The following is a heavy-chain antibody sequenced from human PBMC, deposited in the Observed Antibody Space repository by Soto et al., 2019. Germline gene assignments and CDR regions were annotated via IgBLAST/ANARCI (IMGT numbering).Heavy chain of an antibody. CDR3: ASLIVVVPAANQLPYYYYGMDV. J-gene: IGHJ6*02. CDR2: ISSSSSYI. D-gene: IGHD2-2*01. Sequence: GGSLRLFCAASGFTFSSSSMNWVRQAPGKGLEWVSSISSSSSYIYYADSVKGRFPISRDNAKNSLYLQMNSLRAEDTAVYYCASLIVVVPAANQLPYYYYGMDVWGQGPTVTVPS. V-gene: IGHV3-21*01. CDR1: GFTFSSSS.